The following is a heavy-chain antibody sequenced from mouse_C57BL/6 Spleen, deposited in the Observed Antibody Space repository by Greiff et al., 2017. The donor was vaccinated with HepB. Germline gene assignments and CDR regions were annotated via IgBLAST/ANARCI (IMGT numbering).Heavy chain of an antibody. CDR3: ARPGGYSLDY. CDR1: GYAFSSSW. J-gene: IGHJ2*01. CDR2: IYPGDGDT. Sequence: VQLQQSGPDLVKPGASVKISCKASGYAFSSSWMNWVKQRPGKGLEWIGRIYPGDGDTNYNGKFKGKATLTADKSSSTAYMQLSSLTSEDSAVYFCARPGGYSLDYWGQGTTLTVSS. V-gene: IGHV1-82*01. D-gene: IGHD2-3*01.